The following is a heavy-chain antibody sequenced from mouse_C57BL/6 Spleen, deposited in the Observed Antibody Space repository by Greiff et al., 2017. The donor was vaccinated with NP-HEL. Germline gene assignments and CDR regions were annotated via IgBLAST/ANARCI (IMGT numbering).Heavy chain of an antibody. D-gene: IGHD2-5*01. CDR3: ARGDSNRFDY. CDR2: ISYSGST. Sequence: VQLQQSGPGMVKPSQSLSLTCTVTGYSITSGYDWHWIRHFPGNKLEWMGYISYSGSTNYNPSLKSRISITHDTSKNHFFLKLNSVTTEDTATYYCARGDSNRFDYWGQGTTLTVSS. V-gene: IGHV3-1*01. CDR1: GYSITSGYD. J-gene: IGHJ2*01.